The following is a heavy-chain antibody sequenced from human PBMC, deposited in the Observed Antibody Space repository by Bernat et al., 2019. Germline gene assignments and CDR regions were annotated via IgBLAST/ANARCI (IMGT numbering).Heavy chain of an antibody. Sequence: QLQLQESGPGLVKPSETLSLTCTVSGGSISSSSYYWGWIRQPPGKGLEWIGSINYSGSTYYNPSLKSRVTISVDTSKNQFSLKLSSVTAADTAVYYCARREDDYVWGSYRSYAFDIWGQGTMVTVSS. D-gene: IGHD3-16*02. V-gene: IGHV4-39*01. J-gene: IGHJ3*02. CDR2: INYSGST. CDR1: GGSISSSSYY. CDR3: ARREDDYVWGSYRSYAFDI.